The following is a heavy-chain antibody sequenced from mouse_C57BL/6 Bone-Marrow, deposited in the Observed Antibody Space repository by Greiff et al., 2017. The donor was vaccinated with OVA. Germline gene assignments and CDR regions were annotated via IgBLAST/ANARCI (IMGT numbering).Heavy chain of an antibody. CDR2: IYPGSGNT. V-gene: IGHV1-81*01. CDR1: GYTFTSYG. D-gene: IGHD1-1*02. J-gene: IGHJ2*01. Sequence: QVQLQQSGAELARPGASVKLSCKASGYTFTSYGISWVKQRTGQGLEWIGEIYPGSGNTYYNEKFKGKATLTADKSSSTAYMELRSLTSEDSAVYFWAREGDGRGYWGQGTTLTVSS. CDR3: AREGDGRGY.